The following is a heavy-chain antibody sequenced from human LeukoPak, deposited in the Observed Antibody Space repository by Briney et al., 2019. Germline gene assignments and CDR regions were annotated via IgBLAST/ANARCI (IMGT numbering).Heavy chain of an antibody. CDR1: GFTFASYS. V-gene: IGHV3-21*01. CDR3: ARVSGRLERQSDLDY. CDR2: ISGDSTYI. D-gene: IGHD1-1*01. Sequence: GGSLRLSCAASGFTFASYSMNWVRQAPGKGLEWVSSISGDSTYIYNAGTVKGRFTISRDNAQASLYLQMISLRADDTAVYYCARVSGRLERQSDLDYWGQGTLVIVSS. J-gene: IGHJ4*02.